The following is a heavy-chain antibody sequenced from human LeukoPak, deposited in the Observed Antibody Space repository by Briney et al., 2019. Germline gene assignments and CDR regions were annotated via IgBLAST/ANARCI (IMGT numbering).Heavy chain of an antibody. CDR2: INHSGST. V-gene: IGHV4-34*01. D-gene: IGHD3-22*01. J-gene: IGHJ6*03. CDR1: GGSFSGHY. Sequence: SETLSLTCAVYGGSFSGHYWSWIRQPPGKGLEWIGEINHSGSTNYNPSLKSRVTISVDTSKNQSSLKLSSVTAADTAVYYCARAYYDSSGYRYYYYMDVWGKGTTVTVSS. CDR3: ARAYYDSSGYRYYYYMDV.